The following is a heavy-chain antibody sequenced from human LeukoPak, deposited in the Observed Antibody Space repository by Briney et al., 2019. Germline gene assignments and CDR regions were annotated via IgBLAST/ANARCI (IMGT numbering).Heavy chain of an antibody. D-gene: IGHD4-11*01. J-gene: IGHJ4*02. CDR3: ARGGIHSNYFDY. CDR2: INHSENT. V-gene: IGHV4-34*01. Sequence: SETLSLTCAVYGGSFSDYYWSWIRQPPGKGLEGIGDINHSENTNYNPSLKSRATTSVDTSKNQFSLKLNSVTAADTAVYYCARGGIHSNYFDYWGQGTLVTVSS. CDR1: GGSFSDYY.